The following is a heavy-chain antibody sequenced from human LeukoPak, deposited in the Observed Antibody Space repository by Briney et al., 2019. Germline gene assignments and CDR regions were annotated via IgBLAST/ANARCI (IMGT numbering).Heavy chain of an antibody. CDR3: ASSGCTSCVYEH. CDR2: IWYDGSNK. CDR1: GFTFSSYG. D-gene: IGHD2-2*01. Sequence: GGSLRLSCAASGFTFSSYGMHWVRQAPGKGLEWVAVIWYDGSNKDYADSVKGRFTISRDNSKNTLYLQMNSLRPEDTAVYYCASSGCTSCVYEHWGQGTLVTVSS. V-gene: IGHV3-33*01. J-gene: IGHJ4*02.